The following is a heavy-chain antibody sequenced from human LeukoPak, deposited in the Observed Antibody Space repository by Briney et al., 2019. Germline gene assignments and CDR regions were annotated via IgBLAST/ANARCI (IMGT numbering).Heavy chain of an antibody. Sequence: GALRLSCAASGITFSSYAMNWVRQAPGEGLEWVSGISGSGGSTYYADSVKGRFTISRDNSKNTLYLQMNSLGAEDTAVYYCAKDRSAARVGATPTYYFDYWGQGTLVTVSS. V-gene: IGHV3-23*01. CDR1: GITFSSYA. J-gene: IGHJ4*02. D-gene: IGHD1-26*01. CDR2: ISGSGGST. CDR3: AKDRSAARVGATPTYYFDY.